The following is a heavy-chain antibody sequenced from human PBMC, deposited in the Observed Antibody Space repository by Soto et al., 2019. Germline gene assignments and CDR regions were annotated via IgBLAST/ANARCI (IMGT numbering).Heavy chain of an antibody. Sequence: GGSLRLSCAASGFTFSGYAMSWVRQAPGKGLEWVSAISGSGGSTYYADSVKGRFTISRDNSKNTLYLQMNSLRAEDTAVYYCAKGLRSKGSGSYIYYWGQGTLVTVSS. D-gene: IGHD3-10*01. J-gene: IGHJ4*02. V-gene: IGHV3-23*01. CDR2: ISGSGGST. CDR3: AKGLRSKGSGSYIYY. CDR1: GFTFSGYA.